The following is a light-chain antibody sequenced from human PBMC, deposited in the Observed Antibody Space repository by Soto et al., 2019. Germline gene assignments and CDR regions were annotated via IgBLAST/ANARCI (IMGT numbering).Light chain of an antibody. CDR2: GAS. J-gene: IGKJ2*01. CDR1: QSVSSN. V-gene: IGKV3-15*01. Sequence: EIVMTQSPATLSVSPGERATLSCRASQSVSSNLAWYQQKPGQAPRLLIYGASTRATDIPARFGGSGSGTEFTLTISSLQSEDFAVYYCQQYNNWPPDTFGQGTKLESK. CDR3: QQYNNWPPDT.